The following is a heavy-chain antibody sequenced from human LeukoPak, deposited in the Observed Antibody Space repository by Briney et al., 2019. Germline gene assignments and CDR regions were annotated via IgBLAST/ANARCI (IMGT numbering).Heavy chain of an antibody. CDR1: GFTFSSYG. CDR3: AKEPGAFDI. Sequence: GGSLRLSCAASGFTFSSYGMHWVRQAPGKGLEWVAVISYDGSNKYYADSVKGRFTISRDNSKNTLYLQMNSLRAEDTAVYYCAKEPGAFDIWGQGTMVTVSS. CDR2: ISYDGSNK. J-gene: IGHJ3*02. D-gene: IGHD3-10*01. V-gene: IGHV3-30*18.